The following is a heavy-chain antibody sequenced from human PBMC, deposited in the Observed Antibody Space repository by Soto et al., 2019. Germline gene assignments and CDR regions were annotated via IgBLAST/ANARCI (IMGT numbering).Heavy chain of an antibody. V-gene: IGHV5-51*01. J-gene: IGHJ3*02. CDR1: GYSFTSYW. Sequence: LGESLKISCKGSGYSFTSYWIGWVRQMPGKGLEWMGIIYPGYSDTRYSPSFQGQVTISADKSISTAYLQWSSLKASDTAMYYCARSYDSSGYCAFDIWGQGTMVTVSS. CDR3: ARSYDSSGYCAFDI. D-gene: IGHD3-22*01. CDR2: IYPGYSDT.